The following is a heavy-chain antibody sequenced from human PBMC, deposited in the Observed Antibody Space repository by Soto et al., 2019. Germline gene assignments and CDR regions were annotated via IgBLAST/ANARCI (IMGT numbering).Heavy chain of an antibody. D-gene: IGHD6-19*01. Sequence: EVQLVESGGGLVQPGGSLRLSCAASGFAVSSYYMTWVRQAPGKGLEWVSVVHSGGSTYYADSVKDRFTLSRDNSKNTVYLQMSSLRADDTALYYCATGGSGVFDYWGQGTLVTVSS. V-gene: IGHV3-66*01. CDR2: VHSGGST. J-gene: IGHJ4*02. CDR1: GFAVSSYY. CDR3: ATGGSGVFDY.